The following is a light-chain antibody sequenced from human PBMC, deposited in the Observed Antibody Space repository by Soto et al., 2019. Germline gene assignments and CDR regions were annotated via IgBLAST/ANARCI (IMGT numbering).Light chain of an antibody. V-gene: IGLV1-47*01. CDR2: RNN. CDR3: SAWDDSLSGVV. J-gene: IGLJ2*01. CDR1: SSNIGSNY. Sequence: QSVLTQPPSASGTPGQRVTISCSGSSSNIGSNYVVWYQHLPGTAPKLLIYRNNQRPSGVPDRFSGSKSGTSASLAISGLRSEDETAYYCSAWDDSLSGVVFGGGTKLTVL.